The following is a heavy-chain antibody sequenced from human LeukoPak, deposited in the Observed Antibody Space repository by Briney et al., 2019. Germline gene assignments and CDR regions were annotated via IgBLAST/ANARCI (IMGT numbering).Heavy chain of an antibody. J-gene: IGHJ5*02. CDR1: GYTFTSYG. CDR2: ISAYNGNT. CDR3: ARAPLGMVRGPMEDP. Sequence: ASVKVSCKASGYTFTSYGISWVRQAPGQGLEWMGWISAYNGNTNYAQKLQGRVTMTRNTSISTAYMELNSLRSEDTAVYYCARAPLGMVRGPMEDPWGQGTLVTVSS. V-gene: IGHV1-18*01. D-gene: IGHD3-10*01.